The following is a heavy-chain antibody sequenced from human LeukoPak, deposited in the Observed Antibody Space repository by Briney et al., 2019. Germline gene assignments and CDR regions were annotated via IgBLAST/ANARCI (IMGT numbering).Heavy chain of an antibody. D-gene: IGHD4-23*01. J-gene: IGHJ4*02. V-gene: IGHV4-30-4*01. CDR3: ARDYGGNYAFGY. CDR1: GGSISSGDYY. CDR2: IYYSGST. Sequence: SQTLSLTCTVSGGSISSGDYYWSWIRQPPGKGLEWIGYIYYSGSTYYNPSLKSRVTISVDTSKNQFSLKLSSVTAADTAVYYCARDYGGNYAFGYWGQGTLVTASS.